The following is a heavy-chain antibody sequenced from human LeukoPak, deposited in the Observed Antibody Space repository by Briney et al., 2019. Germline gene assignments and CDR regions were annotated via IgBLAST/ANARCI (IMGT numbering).Heavy chain of an antibody. CDR1: GDSVSSNSAA. CDR3: ARDGYSSGWGGDYYFDY. J-gene: IGHJ4*02. D-gene: IGHD6-19*01. Sequence: SQTLSLTCAISGDSVSSNSAAWNWIRQSPSRGLEWLGRTYYRSKWYNDYAVSVKSRITINPDTSKNQFSLRLNSVTPEDTAVYYCARDGYSSGWGGDYYFDYWGQGTLVTVSS. CDR2: TYYRSKWYN. V-gene: IGHV6-1*01.